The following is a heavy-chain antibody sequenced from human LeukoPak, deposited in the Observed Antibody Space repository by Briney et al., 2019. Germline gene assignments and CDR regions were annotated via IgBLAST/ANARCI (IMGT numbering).Heavy chain of an antibody. CDR3: ARDQPHDYYDSSGYYY. CDR2: IKQDGSEK. Sequence: GALRLSCAASGFTFSSYWMSWVRPAPGKGLEWVANIKQDGSEKYYVDSVKGRFTISRDNAKNSLYLQMNSLRAEDTAVYYCARDQPHDYYDSSGYYYWGQGTLVTVSS. D-gene: IGHD3-22*01. V-gene: IGHV3-7*01. CDR1: GFTFSSYW. J-gene: IGHJ4*02.